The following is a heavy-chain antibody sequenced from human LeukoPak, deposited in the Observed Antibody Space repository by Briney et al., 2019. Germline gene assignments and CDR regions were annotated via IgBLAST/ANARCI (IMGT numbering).Heavy chain of an antibody. Sequence: PGGSLRLSCEASGLTFSSYAMSWVRQASGKGLEWGSGISGSGGSTYYTDSVKGRFTISRDNSENTLYLQMNSLRAEDTAVYYCAKDSRVTRSYSSSWPDAFDIWGQGTMVTVSS. D-gene: IGHD6-13*01. CDR2: ISGSGGST. CDR1: GLTFSSYA. CDR3: AKDSRVTRSYSSSWPDAFDI. J-gene: IGHJ3*02. V-gene: IGHV3-23*01.